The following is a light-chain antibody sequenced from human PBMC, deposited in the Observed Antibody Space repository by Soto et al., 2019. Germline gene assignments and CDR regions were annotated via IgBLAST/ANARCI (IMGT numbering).Light chain of an antibody. J-gene: IGKJ1*01. CDR3: QQYNKWPST. CDR2: GTS. Sequence: EVVMTQSPASLSLSPGERATLSCRATQSVTTNLACYQQKPGQAPRLLIYGTSNRATGIPARFSGSRSGTEFTLTISSLQSEDFGVYYCQQYNKWPSTFGQGTKVDIK. CDR1: QSVTTN. V-gene: IGKV3-15*01.